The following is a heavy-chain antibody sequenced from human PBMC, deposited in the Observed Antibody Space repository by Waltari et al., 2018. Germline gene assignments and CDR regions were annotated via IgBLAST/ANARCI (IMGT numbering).Heavy chain of an antibody. Sequence: QLQLMQSGAEVKKSGSSVKVSCKASGGTFSNFAISWVRQAPGQGLEWMGGIVPKFSLTTYAQKFQGRVTITADESTSTAYMDLSSLRSEDTAVYYCVTAIFGVVYWGQGTLVTVSS. CDR1: GGTFSNFA. CDR2: IVPKFSLT. D-gene: IGHD3-3*01. CDR3: VTAIFGVVY. J-gene: IGHJ1*01. V-gene: IGHV1-69*01.